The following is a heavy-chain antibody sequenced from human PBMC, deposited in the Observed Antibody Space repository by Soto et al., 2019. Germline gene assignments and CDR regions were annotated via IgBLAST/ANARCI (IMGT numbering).Heavy chain of an antibody. J-gene: IGHJ6*03. D-gene: IGHD1-26*01. Sequence: SETLSLTCTVSGGSISSYYWSWIRQPPGKGLEWIGYIYYSGSTNYNPSLKSRVTISVDTSKNQFSLKLSSVTAADTAVYYCARLGMDYYYYYMDVWGKGTTVTVSS. CDR2: IYYSGST. CDR3: ARLGMDYYYYYMDV. CDR1: GGSISSYY. V-gene: IGHV4-59*08.